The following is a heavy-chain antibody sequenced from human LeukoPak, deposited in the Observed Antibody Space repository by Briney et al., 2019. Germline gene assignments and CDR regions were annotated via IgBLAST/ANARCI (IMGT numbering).Heavy chain of an antibody. CDR2: IYSGVSN. V-gene: IGHV3-53*01. D-gene: IGHD1-1*01. Sequence: PGGSLRLSCAASGFTVSSNYMSWVRQAPGKWLEWGSVIYSGVSNSYADSVKGRFTISRNNSKNTLYLQRNSLRAEDTAVYYCARDSGRLTIYWGQGTLVTVSS. J-gene: IGHJ4*02. CDR3: ARDSGRLTIY. CDR1: GFTVSSNY.